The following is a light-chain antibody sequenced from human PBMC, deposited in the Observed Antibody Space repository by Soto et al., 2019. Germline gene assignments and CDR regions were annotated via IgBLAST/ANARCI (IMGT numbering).Light chain of an antibody. CDR1: SXDVGGYNY. V-gene: IGLV2-14*01. J-gene: IGLJ1*01. CDR3: SSYTSSSTYV. Sequence: QSVLTQPGSVSGSPGQSITISCTGTSXDVGGYNYVSWYQQHPGKAPKLMIYEVSNRPSGVSNRFSGSKSGNTASLTISGLQAEDEADYYCSSYTSSSTYVFGTGTKVNLL. CDR2: EVS.